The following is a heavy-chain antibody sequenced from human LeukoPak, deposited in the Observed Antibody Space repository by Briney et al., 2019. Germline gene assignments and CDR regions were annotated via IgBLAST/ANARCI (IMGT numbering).Heavy chain of an antibody. CDR1: GDSINSLDL. D-gene: IGHD3-22*01. J-gene: IGHJ4*02. CDR3: AGLVGRYSSGLYYYYFDY. CDR2: MHLSGTT. V-gene: IGHV4-4*02. Sequence: PSETLSLTCTVSGDSINSLDLWSWVRQPPGKGLEWIGEMHLSGTTHSNPSVKSRVTISIDKSKNQFFLNLSSVTAADTAVYYCAGLVGRYSSGLYYYYFDYWGQGTLVTVSS.